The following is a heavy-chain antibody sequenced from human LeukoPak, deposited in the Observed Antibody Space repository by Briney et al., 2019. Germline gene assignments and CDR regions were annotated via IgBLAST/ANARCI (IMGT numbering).Heavy chain of an antibody. J-gene: IGHJ4*02. Sequence: PGGSLRLSCAASGFTVSSNYMSWVRQAPGKGLEWVSVIYSGGSTYYADSVKGRFTISRDNSKNTLCLHMNSLRAEDTAVYYCARKSSGSYDYYFDYWGQGTLVTVSS. CDR1: GFTVSSNY. CDR2: IYSGGST. V-gene: IGHV3-53*01. CDR3: ARKSSGSYDYYFDY. D-gene: IGHD1-26*01.